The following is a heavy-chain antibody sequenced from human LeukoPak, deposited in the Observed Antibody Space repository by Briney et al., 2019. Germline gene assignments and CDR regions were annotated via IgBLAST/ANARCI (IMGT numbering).Heavy chain of an antibody. CDR1: GFIFRSYA. CDR2: ISASGSST. CDR3: ATNYGDYVNWFDP. D-gene: IGHD4-17*01. Sequence: SGGSLRLYCAASGFIFRSYAMSWVRQAPGQGLGWVSSISASGSSTFYADSVKGRFTIYRDNSKNTVSLQMNSLRAEDTAKYYCATNYGDYVNWFDPWGQGTLVTVSS. J-gene: IGHJ5*02. V-gene: IGHV3-23*01.